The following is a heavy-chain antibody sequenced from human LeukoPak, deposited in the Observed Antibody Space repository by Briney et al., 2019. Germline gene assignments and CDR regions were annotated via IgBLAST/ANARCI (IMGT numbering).Heavy chain of an antibody. CDR2: IYSGGST. V-gene: IGHV3-53*01. Sequence: GGSLRLSCAASGFTVSSNYMSRVRQAPGKGLEWVSVIYSGGSTYYADSVKGRFTISRDSSKNTLYLQMNSLRAEDTAVYYCARELGDGYNPFDYWGQGTLVTVSS. J-gene: IGHJ4*02. D-gene: IGHD5-24*01. CDR1: GFTVSSNY. CDR3: ARELGDGYNPFDY.